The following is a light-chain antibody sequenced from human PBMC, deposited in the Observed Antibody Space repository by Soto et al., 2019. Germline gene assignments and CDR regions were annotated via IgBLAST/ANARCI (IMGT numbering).Light chain of an antibody. J-gene: IGLJ1*01. CDR2: GNN. CDR3: QSYDSSLSAHYV. Sequence: QSVLTQPPSVSGAPGQRVTISCTGSSSNIGAGYDVQWYQQLPGTAPKLLIYGNNNRPSGVPDRFSGSKSGTSASLAITGLQAEDVADYYCQSYDSSLSAHYVFGTGTKLTVL. CDR1: SSNIGAGYD. V-gene: IGLV1-40*01.